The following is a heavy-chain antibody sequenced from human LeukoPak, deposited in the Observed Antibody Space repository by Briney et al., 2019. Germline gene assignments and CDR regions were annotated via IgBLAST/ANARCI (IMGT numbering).Heavy chain of an antibody. V-gene: IGHV4-59*01. Sequence: SETLSLTCTVSGGSINSYYWTWIRQPPGKGLEWIGYIYYSGSTNYNPSLKSRVTISVDTSKNQFSLKLSSVTAADTAVYYCAASYSSSWFGEDQNWFDPWGQGTLVTVSS. J-gene: IGHJ5*02. CDR3: AASYSSSWFGEDQNWFDP. D-gene: IGHD6-13*01. CDR2: IYYSGST. CDR1: GGSINSYY.